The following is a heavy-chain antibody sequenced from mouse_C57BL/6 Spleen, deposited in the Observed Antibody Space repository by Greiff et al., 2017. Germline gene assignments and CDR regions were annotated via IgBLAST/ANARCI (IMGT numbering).Heavy chain of an antibody. D-gene: IGHD2-3*01. CDR1: GYTFTSYW. Sequence: QVQLQQPGAELVMPGASVKLSCKASGYTFTSYWMHWVKQRPGQGLEWTGEIDPSDSYTNYNQKFKGKATLTVDKSSSTAYLQLSILTSEDSAVYSCASHIYDGYYLFAYWGQGPLATVSA. CDR3: ASHIYDGYYLFAY. J-gene: IGHJ3*01. CDR2: IDPSDSYT. V-gene: IGHV1-69*01.